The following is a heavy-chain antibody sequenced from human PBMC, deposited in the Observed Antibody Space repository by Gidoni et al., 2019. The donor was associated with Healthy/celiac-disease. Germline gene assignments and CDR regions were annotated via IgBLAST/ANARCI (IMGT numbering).Heavy chain of an antibody. CDR2: IYTSGST. CDR1: GGSISSGSYY. V-gene: IGHV4-61*02. J-gene: IGHJ1*01. Sequence: QVQLQESGPGLVKPSQTLSLTCTVSGGSISSGSYYWSWIRQPAGKGLEWIGRIYTSGSTNYNPSLKSRVTISVDTSKNQVSLKLSSVTAADTAVYYCASQGQWLVRGYFHHWGQGTLVTVSS. D-gene: IGHD6-19*01. CDR3: ASQGQWLVRGYFHH.